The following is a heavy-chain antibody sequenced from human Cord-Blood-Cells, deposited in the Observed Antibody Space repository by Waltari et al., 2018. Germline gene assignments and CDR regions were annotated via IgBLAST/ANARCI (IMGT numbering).Heavy chain of an antibody. CDR2: IWYDGSNK. D-gene: IGHD3-16*01. Sequence: QVQLVESGGGVVQPGRSLRLSCAASGFTLSSYGTPWVHQAPGKGLEWVAVIWYDGSNKYYADSVKGRFTISRDNSKNTLYLQMNSLRAEDTAGYYCARGRGRFDPWGQGTLVTVSS. CDR3: ARGRGRFDP. CDR1: GFTLSSYG. J-gene: IGHJ5*02. V-gene: IGHV3-33*01.